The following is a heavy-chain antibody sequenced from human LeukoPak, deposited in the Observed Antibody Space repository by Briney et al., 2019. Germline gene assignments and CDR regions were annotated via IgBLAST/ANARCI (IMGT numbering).Heavy chain of an antibody. V-gene: IGHV3-23*01. Sequence: QPGGSLRLSCAASGFIFSSYAMSWVRQAPGKGLERVSGISGSGGSTYYADSVKDRFTISRDNSKSTLYLQMSSLRPEDTAVYYCVVALAAVSYFKHWGQGTLVTVSS. D-gene: IGHD6-13*01. J-gene: IGHJ1*01. CDR1: GFIFSSYA. CDR3: VVALAAVSYFKH. CDR2: ISGSGGST.